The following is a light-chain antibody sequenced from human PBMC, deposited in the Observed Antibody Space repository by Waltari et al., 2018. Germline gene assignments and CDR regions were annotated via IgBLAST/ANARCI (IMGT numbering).Light chain of an antibody. CDR3: QAWDSRTIMV. Sequence: SYEMTQPPSVSVSPGQTATIPCSGDKLGDKYASWYQQNAGQSPVLVIYHDNRRPSGIPEGFSGANSGNTATLTVRGTQARDEADYYCQAWDSRTIMVFGGGTTLTVL. V-gene: IGLV3-1*01. CDR1: KLGDKY. CDR2: HDN. J-gene: IGLJ2*01.